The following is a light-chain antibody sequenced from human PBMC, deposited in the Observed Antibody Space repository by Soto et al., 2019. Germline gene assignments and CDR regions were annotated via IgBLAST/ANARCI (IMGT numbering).Light chain of an antibody. V-gene: IGLV1-40*01. CDR1: SSYIGAGYD. CDR3: QSYDDSLGGHVI. CDR2: ANT. Sequence: QSVLTQPPSVSGAPGQRVTISCTGSSSYIGAGYDVHWYQQLPGTAPKLLIYANTNRPSGVPGRFSGSKSGTSASLAITGLQAEDEADYYCQSYDDSLGGHVIFGGGTKVTVL. J-gene: IGLJ2*01.